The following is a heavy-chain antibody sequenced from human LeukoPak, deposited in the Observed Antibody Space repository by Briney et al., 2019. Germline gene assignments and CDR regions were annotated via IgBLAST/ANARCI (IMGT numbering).Heavy chain of an antibody. CDR2: ISGRTGGT. J-gene: IGHJ4*02. CDR3: ARDRTTVTTFDY. D-gene: IGHD4-17*01. V-gene: IGHV3-23*01. CDR1: GFTFNTNA. Sequence: GGSLRLSCAASGFTFNTNAMSWVRQAPGKGLEWVSAISGRTGGTYYADSAKGRFTISRDNAKNSLYLQVNSLRAEDTAVYYCARDRTTVTTFDYWGQGTLVPVSS.